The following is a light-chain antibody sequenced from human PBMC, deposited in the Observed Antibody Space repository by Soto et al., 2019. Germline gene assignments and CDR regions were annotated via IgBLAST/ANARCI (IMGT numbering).Light chain of an antibody. CDR3: LQHHSDPYT. J-gene: IGKJ2*01. CDR1: QGSRYD. V-gene: IGKV1-17*01. CDR2: AAS. Sequence: DIQMTQSPSSLSASIGDRVTITCRASQGSRYDLGWDQQKPGKAPKRLIYAASSLQSGVPSRFSGSGSGTEFTLTISSLQTEDFATYYCLQHHSDPYTFGQGTKLDIK.